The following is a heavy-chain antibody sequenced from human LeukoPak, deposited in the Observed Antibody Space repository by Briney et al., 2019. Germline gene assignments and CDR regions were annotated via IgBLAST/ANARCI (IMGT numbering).Heavy chain of an antibody. Sequence: GRSLRLSCAASGFTFDDYAMHWVRQAPGKGLEWVSGISWYSGSIGYADSVKGRFTISRDNAKNSLYLQMNSLRAEDTALYYCAKDSSSSKGYYYYYMDVWGKGTTVTVSS. CDR3: AKDSSSSKGYYYYYMDV. CDR1: GFTFDDYA. D-gene: IGHD6-6*01. J-gene: IGHJ6*03. V-gene: IGHV3-9*01. CDR2: ISWYSGSI.